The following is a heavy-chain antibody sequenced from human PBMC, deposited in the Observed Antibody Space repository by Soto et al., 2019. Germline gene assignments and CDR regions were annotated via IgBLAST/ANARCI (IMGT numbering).Heavy chain of an antibody. CDR3: APDIDEYACNLWGCFAH. CDR2: IAYDGDKK. Sequence: GGSLRLSCAASGFTFSGFGMHWVRQAPGKGLEWVAVIAYDGDKKYYASSVKGRFIISRDNSRSTVYLDMNSLTPEDTAVYYCAPDIDEYACNLWGCFAHWGQGTQVTVSS. J-gene: IGHJ5*02. D-gene: IGHD3-16*01. CDR1: GFTFSGFG. V-gene: IGHV3-30*03.